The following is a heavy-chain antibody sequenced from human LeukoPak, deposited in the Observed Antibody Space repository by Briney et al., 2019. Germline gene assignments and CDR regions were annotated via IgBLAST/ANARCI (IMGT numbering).Heavy chain of an antibody. CDR1: GVAITSNY. J-gene: IGHJ4*02. Sequence: PSETLSLTCTVSGVAITSNYWSWIRQPAGKGLEWIGRVFSSGSTDYNPSLKSRVTMSVDTSNNQFSLKVTSLTAADTAVYYCARGPSGASGHDYWGQGTLVSVSS. V-gene: IGHV4-4*07. CDR3: ARGPSGASGHDY. CDR2: VFSSGST. D-gene: IGHD3-10*01.